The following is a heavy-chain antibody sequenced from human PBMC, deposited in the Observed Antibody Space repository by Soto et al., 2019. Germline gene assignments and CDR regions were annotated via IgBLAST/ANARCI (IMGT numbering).Heavy chain of an antibody. CDR3: ARDPDASSAPFTLVNVGYDY. CDR2: INRDGNFT. V-gene: IGHV3-74*01. D-gene: IGHD5-12*01. J-gene: IGHJ4*02. Sequence: EVQLVESGGGLVQPGGALRLSCEASGFSFSNYWMHWVRQAPGKGLVWVSRINRDGNFTTYADSVKGRFTISRDNAKNTLYLQMNSLRAEDTAVYYCARDPDASSAPFTLVNVGYDYWGQGTLVTVSS. CDR1: GFSFSNYW.